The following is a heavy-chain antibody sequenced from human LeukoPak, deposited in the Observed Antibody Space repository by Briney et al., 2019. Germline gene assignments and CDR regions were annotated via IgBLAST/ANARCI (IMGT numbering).Heavy chain of an antibody. V-gene: IGHV4-39*01. D-gene: IGHD3-3*01. CDR2: IYYSGST. CDR3: ARSSRGDDFWSGYPPPGYFDY. J-gene: IGHJ4*02. CDR1: GGSISSSSYY. Sequence: SETLSLTCTVSGGSISSSSYYWGWIRQPPGKGLEWIGSIYYSGSTYYNPSLKSRVTISVDTSKNQFSLKLSSVTAADTAVYYCARSSRGDDFWSGYPPPGYFDYWGQGTLVTVSS.